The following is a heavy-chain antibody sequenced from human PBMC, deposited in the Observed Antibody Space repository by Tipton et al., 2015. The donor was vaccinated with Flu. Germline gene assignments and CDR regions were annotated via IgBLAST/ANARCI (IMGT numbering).Heavy chain of an antibody. D-gene: IGHD5-12*01. CDR1: GFTFSSYW. Sequence: SLRLSCAASGFTFSSYWMNWVRQAPGKGLEWVANIKQDGSVKYYVDSVKGRFTISRDNAKNSLYLQMNSLRAEDTAVYYCARDHSGYAQLDYWGQGTLVTVSS. CDR3: ARDHSGYAQLDY. CDR2: IKQDGSVK. J-gene: IGHJ4*02. V-gene: IGHV3-7*01.